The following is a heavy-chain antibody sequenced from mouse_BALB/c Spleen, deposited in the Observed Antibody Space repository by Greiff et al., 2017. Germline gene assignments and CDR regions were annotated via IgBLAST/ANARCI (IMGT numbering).Heavy chain of an antibody. J-gene: IGHJ4*01. CDR3: AREGAYSSMDY. CDR2: IYPGDGDT. CDR1: GYAFSSSW. D-gene: IGHD1-1*01. Sequence: QVQLKQSGPELVKPGASVKISCKASGYAFSSSWMNWVKQRPGQGLEWIGRIYPGDGDTNYNGKFKGKATLTADKSSSTAYMQLSSLTSVDSAVYFCAREGAYSSMDYWGQGTSVTVSS. V-gene: IGHV1-82*01.